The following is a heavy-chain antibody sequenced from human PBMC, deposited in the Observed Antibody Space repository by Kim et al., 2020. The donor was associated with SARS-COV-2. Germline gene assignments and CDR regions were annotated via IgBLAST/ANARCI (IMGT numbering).Heavy chain of an antibody. J-gene: IGHJ3*02. D-gene: IGHD3-3*01. CDR3: ARRTSEWSDAFDI. Sequence: YSPSLTGRVTISVDPSKKPFSLKLGSVTAADTAVYYCARRTSEWSDAFDIWGQGTMVTVSS. V-gene: IGHV4-61*07.